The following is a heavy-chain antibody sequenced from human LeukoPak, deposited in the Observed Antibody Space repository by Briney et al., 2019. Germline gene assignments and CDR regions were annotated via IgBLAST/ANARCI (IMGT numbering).Heavy chain of an antibody. J-gene: IGHJ4*02. V-gene: IGHV3-48*02. CDR3: ARESAYIPSSFDY. CDR1: GFTLSSFS. CDR2: ISSVTTTI. Sequence: GGSLRLSCAASGFTLSSFSMNWVRQAPGKGLEWISYISSVTTTIYYADSVKGRFTISRDSAKNSLYLQMNSLRDEDTAVYYCARESAYIPSSFDYWGQGILVTVSS. D-gene: IGHD1-1*01.